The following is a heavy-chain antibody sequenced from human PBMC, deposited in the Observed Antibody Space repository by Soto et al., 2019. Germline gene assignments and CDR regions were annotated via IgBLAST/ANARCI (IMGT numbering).Heavy chain of an antibody. CDR1: GYTFINFD. V-gene: IGHV1-8*02. J-gene: IGHJ5*02. Sequence: ASVKVSCKASGYTFINFDISWVRQATGQGLEWMGWMNPGSGKTGYANKFQGRVTMTRDASTSTAHLELSSLTSEDTAVYYCARMASAGTLNWFDPWGQGTLVTVPQ. D-gene: IGHD6-13*01. CDR2: MNPGSGKT. CDR3: ARMASAGTLNWFDP.